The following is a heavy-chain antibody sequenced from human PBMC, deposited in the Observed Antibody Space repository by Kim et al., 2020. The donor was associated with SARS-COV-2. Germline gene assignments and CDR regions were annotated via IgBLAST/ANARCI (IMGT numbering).Heavy chain of an antibody. D-gene: IGHD3-10*01. CDR3: ANLDAWFGETLNV. CDR1: GFTFSSYA. CDR2: ISGSGGST. J-gene: IGHJ6*02. Sequence: GGSLRLSCAASGFTFSSYAMSWVRQAPGKGLEWVSAISGSGGSTYYADSVKGRFTISRDNAKNTLYLQMNSLRAEDTAVYYCANLDAWFGETLNVWGQGTTVTVSS. V-gene: IGHV3-23*01.